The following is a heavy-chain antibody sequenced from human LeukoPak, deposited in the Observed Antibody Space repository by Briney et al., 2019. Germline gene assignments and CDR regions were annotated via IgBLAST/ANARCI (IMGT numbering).Heavy chain of an antibody. J-gene: IGHJ6*03. V-gene: IGHV1-69*13. D-gene: IGHD1-14*01. Sequence: ASVEVSCKASGYTFTSYYMHWVRQAPGQGLEWMGGIIPIFGTANYAQKFQGRVTITADESTSTAYMELSSLRSEDTAVYYCARGYQDNYYYMDVWGKGTTVTVSS. CDR2: IIPIFGTA. CDR3: ARGYQDNYYYMDV. CDR1: GYTFTSYY.